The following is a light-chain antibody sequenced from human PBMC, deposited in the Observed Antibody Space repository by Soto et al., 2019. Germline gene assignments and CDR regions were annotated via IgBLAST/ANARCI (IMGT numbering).Light chain of an antibody. CDR2: LNSDGSH. Sequence: QSVLTQSPSASASLGASVKLTCTLSSGHSSYAIAWHQQQPEKGPRYLMKLNSDGSHSKGDGLPDRLSGSSSGAERYLTIASLQSEDEADDYCQTWGTGTWVFGGGTKLTVL. J-gene: IGLJ3*02. V-gene: IGLV4-69*01. CDR1: SGHSSYA. CDR3: QTWGTGTWV.